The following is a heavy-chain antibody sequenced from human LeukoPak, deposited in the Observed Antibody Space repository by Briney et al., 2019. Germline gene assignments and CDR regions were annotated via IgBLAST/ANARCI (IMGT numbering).Heavy chain of an antibody. V-gene: IGHV3-21*01. Sequence: GGSLRLSCAASGFTFSSYAMHWVRQAPGKGLEWVSSISSSSRYKYYADSVKGRFTISRDNAKNSLYLQMNSLRTEDTSVYYCARARRSGGITMIRGVRDRGWFDSWGQGTLVTVSS. J-gene: IGHJ5*01. CDR2: ISSSSRYK. D-gene: IGHD3-10*01. CDR3: ARARRSGGITMIRGVRDRGWFDS. CDR1: GFTFSSYA.